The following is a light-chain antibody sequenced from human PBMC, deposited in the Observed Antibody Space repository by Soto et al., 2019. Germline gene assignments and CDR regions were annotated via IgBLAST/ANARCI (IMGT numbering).Light chain of an antibody. CDR1: SSDIGAYKY. CDR3: SAYGGSDTWV. CDR2: EVR. J-gene: IGLJ3*02. Sequence: QSALTQPASVSGSPGQSITISCTGTSSDIGAYKYVSWYQQYPGKAPKLIIYEVRNRPSGVSYRFSGSKSGNTASLTISGLQPEDEADYYCSAYGGSDTWVFGGGTKVTVL. V-gene: IGLV2-14*01.